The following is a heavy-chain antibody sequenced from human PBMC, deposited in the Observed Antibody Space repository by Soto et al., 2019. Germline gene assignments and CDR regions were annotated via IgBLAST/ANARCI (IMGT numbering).Heavy chain of an antibody. CDR2: IGTTGDP. Sequence: EVHLVESGGGLVQPGGSLRLSCAASGFSFSNYDMHWVRQTTGKGLEWVSAIGTTGDPYYPGSVKGRFTISRDNAKNSLYRQMHNLKVGYTSVYFCVMGNSGWYSEVDYWGRGTLVTVSS. CDR1: GFSFSNYD. D-gene: IGHD6-19*01. CDR3: VMGNSGWYSEVDY. J-gene: IGHJ4*02. V-gene: IGHV3-13*05.